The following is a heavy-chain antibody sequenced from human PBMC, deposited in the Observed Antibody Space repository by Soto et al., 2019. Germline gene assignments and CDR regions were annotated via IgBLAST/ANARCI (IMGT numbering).Heavy chain of an antibody. CDR3: EREASGYDF. D-gene: IGHD5-12*01. CDR2: IIPVFGRP. V-gene: IGHV1-69*13. J-gene: IGHJ1*01. CDR1: GGTFSSFG. Sequence: SVKVSCKASGGTFSSFGIRWVGQAPGQGLEWMGGIIPVFGRPNYAQRFRGRLTITADESTNTSYMELIDLTSEDTAVYYCEREASGYDFWGQGTQVTVSS.